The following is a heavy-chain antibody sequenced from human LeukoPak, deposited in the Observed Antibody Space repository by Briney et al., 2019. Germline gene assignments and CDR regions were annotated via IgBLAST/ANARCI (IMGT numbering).Heavy chain of an antibody. D-gene: IGHD6-13*01. CDR3: ARGFFLGDSSSRTPFDP. V-gene: IGHV1-8*01. CDR1: GCTFTSYD. Sequence: ASVKVSCKASGCTFTSYDINWVRQATGQGLEWMGWMNPNSGNAGYAQKFQGRVTMTRNTSISTAYMELSSLRSEDTAVYYCARGFFLGDSSSRTPFDPWGQGTLVTVSS. J-gene: IGHJ5*02. CDR2: MNPNSGNA.